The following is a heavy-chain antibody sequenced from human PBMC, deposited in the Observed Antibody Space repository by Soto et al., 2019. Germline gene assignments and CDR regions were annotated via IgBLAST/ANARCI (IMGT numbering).Heavy chain of an antibody. D-gene: IGHD3-3*01. CDR2: INPNSGGT. Sequence: GASVKVSCKASGYTFTGYYMHWVRQAPGQGLEWMGWINPNSGGTNYAQKFQGWVTMTRDTSISTAYMELSRLRSDDTAVYYCARDLRRGGDFWSGYYVELFSPYGMDVWGQGTTVPVSS. CDR3: ARDLRRGGDFWSGYYVELFSPYGMDV. CDR1: GYTFTGYY. J-gene: IGHJ6*02. V-gene: IGHV1-2*04.